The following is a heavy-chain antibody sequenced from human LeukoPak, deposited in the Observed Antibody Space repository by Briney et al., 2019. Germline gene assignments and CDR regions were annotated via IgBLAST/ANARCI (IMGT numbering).Heavy chain of an antibody. CDR2: INPNSGGT. V-gene: IGHV1-2*02. CDR3: ARAVVVITSYYYYYMDV. Sequence: ASVKVSCKASGYTFTGYYMHWVRQAPGQGLEWMGWINPNSGGTNYAQKFQGRVTMTRDTSISTAYMELSRLRSDDTAVYYCARAVVVITSYYYYYMDVWGKGTTVTISS. CDR1: GYTFTGYY. J-gene: IGHJ6*03. D-gene: IGHD3-22*01.